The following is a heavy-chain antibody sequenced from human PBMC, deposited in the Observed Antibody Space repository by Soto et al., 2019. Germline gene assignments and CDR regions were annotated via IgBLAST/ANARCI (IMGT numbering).Heavy chain of an antibody. D-gene: IGHD6-13*01. Sequence: SVKATCKACGYAITSSYMHSVRQAPGQGLEWMGIINPSGGSTSYAQKFQGRVTMTRDTSTSTVYMELSSLRSEDTAVYYCARGIKGTSSWFYWGQGTLVTVSS. J-gene: IGHJ4*02. CDR2: INPSGGST. CDR1: GYAITSSY. V-gene: IGHV1-46*03. CDR3: ARGIKGTSSWFY.